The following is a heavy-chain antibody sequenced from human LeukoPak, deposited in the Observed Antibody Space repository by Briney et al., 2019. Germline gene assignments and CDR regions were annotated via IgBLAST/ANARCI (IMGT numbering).Heavy chain of an antibody. CDR3: ARTYNRRRGYYMDV. CDR1: GFSLSTNGMC. J-gene: IGHJ6*03. Sequence: SGPTLVNPTQTLTLTCTFSGFSLSTNGMCVSWIRQPPGKALEWLARIDWDDDKYYSTSLKTRLTISKDTSKNQVVLTMTNMDPVDTATYYCARTYNRRRGYYMDVWGKGTTVIVSS. D-gene: IGHD5-24*01. V-gene: IGHV2-70*11. CDR2: IDWDDDK.